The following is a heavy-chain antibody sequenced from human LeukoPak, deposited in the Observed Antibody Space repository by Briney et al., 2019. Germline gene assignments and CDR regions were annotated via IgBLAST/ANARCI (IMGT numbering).Heavy chain of an antibody. CDR1: GGSISSYY. V-gene: IGHV4-59*01. J-gene: IGHJ6*02. CDR3: ARAEGDYYGMDV. CDR2: IYYSGST. D-gene: IGHD1-14*01. Sequence: SETLSLTCTVPGGSISSYYWSWIRQPPGKGLEWIGYIYYSGSTNYNPSLKSRVTISVDTSKNQFSLKLSSVTAADTAVYYCARAEGDYYGMDVWGQGTTVTVSS.